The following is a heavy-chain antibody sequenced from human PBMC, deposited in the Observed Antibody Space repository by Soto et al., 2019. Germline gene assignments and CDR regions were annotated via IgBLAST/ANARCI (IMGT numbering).Heavy chain of an antibody. Sequence: PGDSLKISCKGSGYSFTSYWTGWVRQMPGKGLERMGIIYPGDSDTRYSPSFQGQVTISADESISTAYLQWSSLKASDTAMYYCARRDGAYYYYYGMEVWGQGTRVNVYS. CDR1: GYSFTSYW. CDR3: ARRDGAYYYYYGMEV. CDR2: IYPGDSDT. V-gene: IGHV5-51*01. D-gene: IGHD3-10*01. J-gene: IGHJ6*02.